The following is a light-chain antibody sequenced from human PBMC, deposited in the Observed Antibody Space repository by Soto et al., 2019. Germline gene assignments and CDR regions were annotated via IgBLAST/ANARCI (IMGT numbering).Light chain of an antibody. J-gene: IGKJ1*01. CDR2: GAS. V-gene: IGKV3-20*01. CDR3: QHFGTYLWT. CDR1: QSVSSSF. Sequence: EIMLTQSPGTLSLSPGERATLSCRASQSVSSSFLAWYQQKPGQAPRLLIYGASSRATGIPDRFSGSGSGTDFTLTISRLEPEDFATYLCQHFGTYLWTFVQGTKVDIK.